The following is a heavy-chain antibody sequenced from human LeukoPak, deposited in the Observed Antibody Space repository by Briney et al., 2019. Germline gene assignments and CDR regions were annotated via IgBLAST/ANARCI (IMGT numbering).Heavy chain of an antibody. Sequence: GGSLRFSCAASGFTFSDYYLSWIRQAPGKELEGVSYIMFSGSPTQYADSVKGRFTISRDNAKNSLYLQMNSLRDEDTAVYYCARDRAYYYDSSGYYYFDHWGQGTLVTVSS. D-gene: IGHD3-22*01. J-gene: IGHJ4*02. CDR3: ARDRAYYYDSSGYYYFDH. CDR2: IMFSGSPT. CDR1: GFTFSDYY. V-gene: IGHV3-11*01.